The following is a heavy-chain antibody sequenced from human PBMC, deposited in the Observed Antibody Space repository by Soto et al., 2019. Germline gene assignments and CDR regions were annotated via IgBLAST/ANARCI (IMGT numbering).Heavy chain of an antibody. CDR2: ISHTGSNQ. V-gene: IGHV3-30*18. CDR1: GIPFSRFG. CDR3: AKDFVTSPLP. Sequence: QGHLVESGGGVVQPGRSLRLSCAAAGIPFSRFGMHWVRQGPGKGLEWVAGISHTGSNQYYSDSVKGRFTISKDNSKNTLYLQMDSLRPEDTAVYYCAKDFVTSPLPWGQGTLVTVSS. J-gene: IGHJ5*02. D-gene: IGHD2-21*01.